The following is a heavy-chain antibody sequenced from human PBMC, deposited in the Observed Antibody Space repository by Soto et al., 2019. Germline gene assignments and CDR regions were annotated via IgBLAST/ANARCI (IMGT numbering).Heavy chain of an antibody. CDR3: AKAGAYDILTGYQIYFDY. D-gene: IGHD3-9*01. CDR2: IYYSGST. V-gene: IGHV4-59*01. Sequence: SETLSLTCTVSGDSISSYYWSWIRQPPGKGLEWIGYIYYSGSTNYNPSLKSRVTISVDTSKNQFSLKLSSVTAADTAVYYCAKAGAYDILTGYQIYFDYWGQGTPVTVPS. J-gene: IGHJ4*02. CDR1: GDSISSYY.